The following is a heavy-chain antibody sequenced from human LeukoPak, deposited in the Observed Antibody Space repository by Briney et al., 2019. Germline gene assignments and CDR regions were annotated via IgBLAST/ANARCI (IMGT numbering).Heavy chain of an antibody. Sequence: ASVKVSCKASGYTFTGYYMHWVRQAPGQGLEWMGWINTNTGNPTYAQGFTGRFVFSLDTSVSTAYLQISSLKAEDTAVYYCARFGSKYSSSWYHFDYWGQGTLVTVSS. CDR3: ARFGSKYSSSWYHFDY. V-gene: IGHV7-4-1*02. CDR1: GYTFTGYY. J-gene: IGHJ4*02. CDR2: INTNTGNP. D-gene: IGHD6-13*01.